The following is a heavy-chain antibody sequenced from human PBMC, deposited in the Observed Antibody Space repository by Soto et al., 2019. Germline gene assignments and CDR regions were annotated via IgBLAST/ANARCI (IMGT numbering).Heavy chain of an antibody. CDR3: ARDSGIAVAGSEPDY. J-gene: IGHJ4*02. Sequence: GGSLRLSCAASGFTFSSYWMHWVRQAPGKGLVWVSRINSDGSSTSYADSVKGRFTISRDNAKNTLYLQMNSLRAEDTAVYYCARDSGIAVAGSEPDYWGQGTLVTVSS. D-gene: IGHD6-19*01. CDR2: INSDGSST. CDR1: GFTFSSYW. V-gene: IGHV3-74*01.